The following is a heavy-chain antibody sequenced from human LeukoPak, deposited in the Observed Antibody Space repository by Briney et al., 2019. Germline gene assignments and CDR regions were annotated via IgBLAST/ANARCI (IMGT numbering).Heavy chain of an antibody. Sequence: SQTLSLTCTVSGGPISSGSYYWSWIRQPAGKGLEWIGRIYTSGSTNYNPSLKSRVTISVDTSKNQFSLKLSSVTAADTAVYYCAAGYSSTLLPWGQGTLVTVSS. V-gene: IGHV4-61*02. J-gene: IGHJ5*02. CDR1: GGPISSGSYY. CDR2: IYTSGST. CDR3: AAGYSSTLLP. D-gene: IGHD6-19*01.